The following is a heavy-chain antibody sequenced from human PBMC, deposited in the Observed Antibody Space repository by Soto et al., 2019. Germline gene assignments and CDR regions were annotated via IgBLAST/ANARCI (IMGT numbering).Heavy chain of an antibody. CDR2: IYYSGST. D-gene: IGHD3-3*01. CDR1: GGSISSYY. CDR3: ARDGGVIGYYYGMDV. J-gene: IGHJ6*02. V-gene: IGHV4-59*01. Sequence: KTSETLSLTCTVSGGSISSYYWSWIRQPPGKGLEWIGYIYYSGSTNYNPSLKSRVTISVDTSKNQFSLKLSSVTAADTAVYYCARDGGVIGYYYGMDVWGQGTTVTVSS.